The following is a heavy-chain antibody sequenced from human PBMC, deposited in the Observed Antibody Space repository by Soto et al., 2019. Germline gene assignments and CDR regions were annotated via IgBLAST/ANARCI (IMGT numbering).Heavy chain of an antibody. V-gene: IGHV1-2*02. CDR1: GYTFTVYF. J-gene: IGHJ5*02. CDR3: ARGGGTILAPLP. CDR2: INPNSGAT. Sequence: GASVKVSCKASGYTFTVYFIHCVLQAPVQGLEWMGWINPNSGATKYAQKFQGRVTMTRDTSISTAYMELTLLRSDDTAIYYCARGGGTILAPLPWGEGTLVTVSS. D-gene: IGHD3-3*01.